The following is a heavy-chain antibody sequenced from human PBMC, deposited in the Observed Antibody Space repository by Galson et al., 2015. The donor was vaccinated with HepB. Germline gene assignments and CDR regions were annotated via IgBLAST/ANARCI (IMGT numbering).Heavy chain of an antibody. V-gene: IGHV3-53*05. J-gene: IGHJ4*01. D-gene: IGHD3-16*01. CDR2: IYGGGTT. CDR3: TRGRGTTGRHYFDN. CDR1: GFTVNSNY. Sequence: SLRLSCAASGFTVNSNYLSWVRQAPGKGLEWVSRIYGGGTTKYGDSVKGRFTISSDSSKNTVYLQMNRLRRYDTAVDYCTRGRGTTGRHYFDNWGHGTLVAGSS.